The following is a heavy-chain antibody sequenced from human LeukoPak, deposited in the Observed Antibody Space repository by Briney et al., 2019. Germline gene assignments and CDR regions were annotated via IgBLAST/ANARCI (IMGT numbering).Heavy chain of an antibody. Sequence: GRSLRLSCAASGFTFDDYAMHWVRQAPGKGLEWVSGISWNSGSIGYADSVKGRFTIARDNAKNSLYLQMNSLRAEDTALYYCAKDTGYSSSSRGPVGMDVWGQGTTVTVSS. CDR3: AKDTGYSSSSRGPVGMDV. J-gene: IGHJ6*02. D-gene: IGHD6-6*01. CDR1: GFTFDDYA. CDR2: ISWNSGSI. V-gene: IGHV3-9*01.